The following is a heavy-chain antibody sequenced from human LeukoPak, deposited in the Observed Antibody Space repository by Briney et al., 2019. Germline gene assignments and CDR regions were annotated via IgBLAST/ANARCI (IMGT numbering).Heavy chain of an antibody. D-gene: IGHD2-15*01. Sequence: ASVKVSCKASGGTFSTYVISWVRQAPGQGLEWMGGIIPVFGTANYAEKFQDRVTITADKSTSTAYMELSSLRSEDTAMYYCAINQAGYCGGGSCYRHEFYYMDVWGKGTSVTVSS. CDR2: IIPVFGTA. CDR3: AINQAGYCGGGSCYRHEFYYMDV. J-gene: IGHJ6*03. CDR1: GGTFSTYV. V-gene: IGHV1-69*06.